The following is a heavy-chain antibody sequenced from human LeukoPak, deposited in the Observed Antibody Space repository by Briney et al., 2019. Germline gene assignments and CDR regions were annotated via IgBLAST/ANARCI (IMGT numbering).Heavy chain of an antibody. CDR1: GSTFSSYG. Sequence: GGSLRLSCAASGSTFSSYGMHWVRQAPGKGLEWVAVIWYDGSNKYYADSVKGRFTISRDNSKNTLYLQMNGLRAEDTAVYYCARDDCSSTSCYYYGMDVWGQGTTVTVSS. J-gene: IGHJ6*02. CDR3: ARDDCSSTSCYYYGMDV. D-gene: IGHD2-2*01. V-gene: IGHV3-33*01. CDR2: IWYDGSNK.